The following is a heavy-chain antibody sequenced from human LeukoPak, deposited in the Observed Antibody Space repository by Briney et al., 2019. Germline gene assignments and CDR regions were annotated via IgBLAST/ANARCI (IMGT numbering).Heavy chain of an antibody. CDR2: ISWNSGSI. D-gene: IGHD3-22*01. Sequence: HPGGSLRLSCAASGFTFDDYAMHWVRQAPGKGLEWVSGISWNSGSIGYADSVKGRFTISRDNAKNSLYLQMNSLRAEDTALYYCAKDYSPSWDSSGYSYAFDIWGQGTMVTVSS. V-gene: IGHV3-9*01. CDR1: GFTFDDYA. CDR3: AKDYSPSWDSSGYSYAFDI. J-gene: IGHJ3*02.